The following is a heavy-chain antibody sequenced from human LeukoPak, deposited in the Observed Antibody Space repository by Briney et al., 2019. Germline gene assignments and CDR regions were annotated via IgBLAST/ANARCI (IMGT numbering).Heavy chain of an antibody. CDR1: GGSISSGHSY. J-gene: IGHJ4*02. CDR2: IYISGST. Sequence: SETLSLTCTVSGGSISSGHSYCSWIRQSAGKGLEWIGRIYISGSTNYTPSPKSRVTISLDTSKNQFSLKLSSVTAADTAVYFCVTGYNSGWPDYWGQGTLVTVSS. CDR3: VTGYNSGWPDY. D-gene: IGHD6-19*01. V-gene: IGHV4-61*02.